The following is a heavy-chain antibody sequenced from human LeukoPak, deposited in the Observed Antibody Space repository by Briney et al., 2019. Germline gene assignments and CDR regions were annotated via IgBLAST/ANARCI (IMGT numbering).Heavy chain of an antibody. CDR1: GFTFSTYT. J-gene: IGHJ4*02. CDR3: AREEGGYFDY. CDR2: ISSSSSNT. V-gene: IGHV3-21*04. D-gene: IGHD3-16*01. Sequence: GGSLRLSCAASGFTFSTYTMNWVRQAPGRGLEWVSSISSSSSNTHYADSVKGRFTISRDNAKNSLYLQMSSLRAEDTALYYCAREEGGYFDYWGQGTLVTVSS.